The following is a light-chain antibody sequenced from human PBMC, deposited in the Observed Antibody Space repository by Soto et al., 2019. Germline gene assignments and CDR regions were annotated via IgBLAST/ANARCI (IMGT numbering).Light chain of an antibody. CDR2: AAS. Sequence: EVGMTQSPATLSVSPGEGVTPSCRASQGIGDTLAWYQHKPSQTPRLLIYAASSRATGIPDRFSGSGSGTDFTLTISRLEPEDFAVYYCQQYGSSRTFGQGTKVDIK. CDR1: QGIGDT. V-gene: IGKV3-20*01. CDR3: QQYGSSRT. J-gene: IGKJ1*01.